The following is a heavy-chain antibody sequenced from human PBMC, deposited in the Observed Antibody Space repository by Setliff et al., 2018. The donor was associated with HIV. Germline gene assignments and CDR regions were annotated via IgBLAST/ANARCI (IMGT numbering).Heavy chain of an antibody. V-gene: IGHV3-30*04. CDR3: ARDPNRVLRYFDWLSQGPHFDY. CDR1: GFTFSSYA. J-gene: IGHJ4*02. Sequence: GGSLRLSCAASGFTFSSYAMHWVRQAPGKGLEWVAVISYDGSNKYYADSVKGRFTISRDNSKNTLYLQMNSLRAEDTAVYYCARDPNRVLRYFDWLSQGPHFDYWGQGTLVTVSS. D-gene: IGHD3-9*01. CDR2: ISYDGSNK.